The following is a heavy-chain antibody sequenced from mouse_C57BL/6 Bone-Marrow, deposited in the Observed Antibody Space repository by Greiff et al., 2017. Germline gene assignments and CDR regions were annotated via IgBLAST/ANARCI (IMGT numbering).Heavy chain of an antibody. J-gene: IGHJ1*03. CDR1: GYAFSSSW. D-gene: IGHD1-1*01. CDR2: IYPGDGDT. Sequence: QVQLQQSGPELVKPGASVKISCKASGYAFSSSWMNWVKQRPGKGLEWIGRIYPGDGDTNYNGKFKGKATLTADKSSSTAYMQLSSLTSEDSAVYFCARSYYYGSRWYFDVWGTGTTVTVSS. CDR3: ARSYYYGSRWYFDV. V-gene: IGHV1-82*01.